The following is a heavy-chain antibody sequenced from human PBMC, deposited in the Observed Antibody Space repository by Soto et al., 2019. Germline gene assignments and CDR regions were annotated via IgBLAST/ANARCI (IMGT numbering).Heavy chain of an antibody. CDR3: ACLRRASGPQGDLFDP. CDR1: GGSISSYY. V-gene: IGHV4-59*12. Sequence: SETLSLTCTVHGGSISSYYLSWIRHPPGKGLEWIGDIYHSGSTNYSPSLKSRVTISVATSKNQFSLKVSSVTAADTAVYYCACLRRASGPQGDLFDPWGQGTLVTVSS. CDR2: IYHSGST. J-gene: IGHJ5*01. D-gene: IGHD6-13*01.